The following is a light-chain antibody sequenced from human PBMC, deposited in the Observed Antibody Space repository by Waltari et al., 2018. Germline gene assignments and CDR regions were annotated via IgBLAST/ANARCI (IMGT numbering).Light chain of an antibody. Sequence: QSALTQPRSVSGSPGQSVTISCPGTSSDVGGYNYFSWYQQHPGKAPKSMIYDVSERPSGVPDRFSGSKSGNTASLTISGLQAEDEADYYCCSYAGSYNLVFGGGTKLTVL. CDR3: CSYAGSYNLV. CDR2: DVS. J-gene: IGLJ2*01. V-gene: IGLV2-11*01. CDR1: SSDVGGYNY.